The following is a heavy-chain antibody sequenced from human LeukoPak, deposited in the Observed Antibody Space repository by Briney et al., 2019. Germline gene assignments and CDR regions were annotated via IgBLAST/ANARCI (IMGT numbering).Heavy chain of an antibody. CDR1: GGSISSSSYY. Sequence: KASETLSLTCTVSGGSISSSSYYWGWIRQPPGKGLEWIGSIYYSGSTYYNPSLKSRVTISVDTSKNQFSLKLSSVTAADTAVYYCARHVGVAVVGVPAFDPWGQGTLVTVSS. CDR2: IYYSGST. D-gene: IGHD6-19*01. CDR3: ARHVGVAVVGVPAFDP. V-gene: IGHV4-39*01. J-gene: IGHJ5*02.